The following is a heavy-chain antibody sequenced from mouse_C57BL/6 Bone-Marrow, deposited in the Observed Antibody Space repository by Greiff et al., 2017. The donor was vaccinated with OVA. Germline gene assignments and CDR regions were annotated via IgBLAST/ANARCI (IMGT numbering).Heavy chain of an antibody. CDR2: ISYSGST. V-gene: IGHV3-8*01. Sequence: ESGPGLAKPSQPLSLTCSVTGYSITSDYWNWIRKFPGNKLEYMGYISYSGSTYYNPSLKSRISITRDTSKNQYYLQLNSVTTEDTATYYCARLGNYYGRGYYAMDYWGQGTSVTVSS. CDR3: ARLGNYYGRGYYAMDY. CDR1: GYSITSDY. J-gene: IGHJ4*01. D-gene: IGHD1-1*01.